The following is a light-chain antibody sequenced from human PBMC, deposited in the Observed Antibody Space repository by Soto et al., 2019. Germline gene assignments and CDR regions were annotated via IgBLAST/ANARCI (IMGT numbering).Light chain of an antibody. J-gene: IGLJ2*01. CDR3: ATWDRSLSVGV. CDR1: SSNIGNNY. Sequence: QSVLTQPPSVSAAPGQQVTISCSGSSSNIGNNYVFWYQQLPGTAPKLLIYDNDKRPSGIPDRFSGSKSGTSATLGITGLQTGDEADYYCATWDRSLSVGVFGGGTKVTV. CDR2: DND. V-gene: IGLV1-51*01.